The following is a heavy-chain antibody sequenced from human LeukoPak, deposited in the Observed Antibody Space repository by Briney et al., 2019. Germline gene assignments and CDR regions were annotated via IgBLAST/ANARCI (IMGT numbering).Heavy chain of an antibody. CDR2: INPSGGST. Sequence: ASVKISCKTSGYTFTSYYMHWVRQAPGQGLEWMGIINPSGGSTSYAQKFQGRVTMTRDTSTSTVYMEVSSLRSEDTAVYYCARPIKSADSSSSWLDPWGQGTLVTVSS. J-gene: IGHJ5*02. CDR1: GYTFTSYY. CDR3: ARPIKSADSSSSWLDP. D-gene: IGHD6-6*01. V-gene: IGHV1-46*01.